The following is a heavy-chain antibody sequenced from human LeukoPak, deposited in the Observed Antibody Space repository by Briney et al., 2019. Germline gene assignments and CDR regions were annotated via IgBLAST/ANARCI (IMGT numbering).Heavy chain of an antibody. Sequence: GESLKISCKGSGYSFTSYWIGWVRQMPGKGLEWMGIIYPGDSDTRYSPSFQGQVTISADKSISTAYLQWSSLKASDTAMYYCVRRGAHSATKPYYFDYWGQGTLVTVSS. V-gene: IGHV5-51*01. CDR1: GYSFTSYW. J-gene: IGHJ4*02. CDR3: VRRGAHSATKPYYFDY. D-gene: IGHD6-25*01. CDR2: IYPGDSDT.